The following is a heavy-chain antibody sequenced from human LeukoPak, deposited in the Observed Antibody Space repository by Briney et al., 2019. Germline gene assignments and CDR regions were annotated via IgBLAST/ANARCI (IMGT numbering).Heavy chain of an antibody. Sequence: PGRSLRLSCAASGFTFSSYGMHWVRQAPGKGLEWVAVIWYDGSNKYYADSVKGRFTISRDNSKNTLYLQMNSLRAEDTAVYYCAASRGYSSSRPYYYYDMDVWGQGTTVTVSS. V-gene: IGHV3-33*01. D-gene: IGHD6-13*01. CDR1: GFTFSSYG. J-gene: IGHJ6*02. CDR3: AASRGYSSSRPYYYYDMDV. CDR2: IWYDGSNK.